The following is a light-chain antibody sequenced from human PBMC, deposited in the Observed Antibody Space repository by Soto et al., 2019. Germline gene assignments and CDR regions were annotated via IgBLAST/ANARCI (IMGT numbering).Light chain of an antibody. CDR2: ATS. J-gene: IGKJ1*01. CDR1: QDISTY. CDR3: QKYDTAPFT. Sequence: DIRMTQSPASLSSSVGDRVTIACRASQDISTYLAWYQQKPGKVPKLLIYATSTLLSGVPSRFSGSGSGTDFTLTISSLQPEDVATYYCQKYDTAPFTFGQGTKVEIK. V-gene: IGKV1-27*01.